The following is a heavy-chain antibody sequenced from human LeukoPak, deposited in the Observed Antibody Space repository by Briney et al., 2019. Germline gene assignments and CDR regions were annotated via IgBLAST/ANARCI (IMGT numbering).Heavy chain of an antibody. CDR3: AREDSVSHSIYFDY. J-gene: IGHJ4*02. CDR2: IYSSGST. CDR1: GDSTSNYY. Sequence: SETLSLTCTVSGDSTSNYYWSWIRQPAGKGLEWIGRIYSSGSTNYNPSLKSRVTMSVDTSKNQFSLKLSSVTAADTAVYYCAREDSVSHSIYFDYWGQGTLVTVSS. V-gene: IGHV4-4*07. D-gene: IGHD1-26*01.